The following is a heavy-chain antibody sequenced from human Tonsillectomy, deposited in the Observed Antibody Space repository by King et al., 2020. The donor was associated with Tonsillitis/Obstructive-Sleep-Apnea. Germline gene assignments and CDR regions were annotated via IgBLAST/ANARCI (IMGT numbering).Heavy chain of an antibody. D-gene: IGHD3-22*01. CDR3: TGGGTYYYDSSGYYSDY. Sequence: VQLVESGAEVKKPGASVKVSCKASGYTFTGYYMHWVRQAPGQGLEWMGWINPNTGGTNYAQIFQGRVTMTRDTSISTAYMELSGLRSDDTAVYYCTGGGTYYYDSSGYYSDYWGQGTLVTVSS. V-gene: IGHV1-2*02. CDR2: INPNTGGT. CDR1: GYTFTGYY. J-gene: IGHJ4*02.